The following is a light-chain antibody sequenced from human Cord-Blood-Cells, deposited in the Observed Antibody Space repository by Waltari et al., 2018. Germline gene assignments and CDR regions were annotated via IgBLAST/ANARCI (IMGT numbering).Light chain of an antibody. Sequence: DIQMTQSPSSLSASVGDRVTITCRASQSISSYLNWYQQKPGKAPKLLIYAASSLQRGVPSRCSGSGSGIDFTLTISSLQPEYFATYYCQQSYSTPPYTFGQGTKLEIK. CDR2: AAS. V-gene: IGKV1-39*01. J-gene: IGKJ2*01. CDR1: QSISSY. CDR3: QQSYSTPPYT.